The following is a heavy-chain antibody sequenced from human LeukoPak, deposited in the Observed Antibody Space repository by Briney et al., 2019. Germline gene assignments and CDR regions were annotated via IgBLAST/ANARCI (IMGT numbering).Heavy chain of an antibody. V-gene: IGHV4-31*03. D-gene: IGHD3-16*02. CDR1: GGSISSGGYY. Sequence: SETLSLTCTVSGGSISSGGYYWSWIRQHPGKGLEWIGYIKYSGSTHYNPSLKSRVTISVDTFKNQFSLKLSSVTAAETAVYYCARASRLGELSLGYWGQGTLVTVSS. J-gene: IGHJ4*02. CDR3: ARASRLGELSLGY. CDR2: IKYSGST.